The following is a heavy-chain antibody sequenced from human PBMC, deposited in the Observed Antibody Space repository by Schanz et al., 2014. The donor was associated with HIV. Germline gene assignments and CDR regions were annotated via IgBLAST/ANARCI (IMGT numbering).Heavy chain of an antibody. CDR2: KWYDGSKK. CDR1: GFTFSNYG. V-gene: IGHV3-33*01. J-gene: IGHJ4*02. Sequence: VQLVESGGGVVQPGRSLRLSCAASGFTFSNYGMHWVRQAPGKGLEWDAIKWYDGSKKYYADSVKGRFTISRDNSENTLYLQMNSLRVEDTAVYYCARDMCTAGSCYYFDHWGQRTLVTVSS. CDR3: ARDMCTAGSCYYFDH. D-gene: IGHD2-15*01.